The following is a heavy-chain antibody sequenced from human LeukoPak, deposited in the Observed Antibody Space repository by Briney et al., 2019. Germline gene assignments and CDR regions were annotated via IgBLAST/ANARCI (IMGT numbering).Heavy chain of an antibody. CDR2: INHSGST. J-gene: IGHJ4*02. Sequence: SETLSLTCAVYGGSFSGYYWSWIRQPPGKGLEWIGEINHSGSTNYNPSLKSRVTISVDTSKNQFSLKLSSVTAADTAVYYCARLPQPSDILTAYANSFDYWGQGSLVTVSS. D-gene: IGHD3-9*01. CDR1: GGSFSGYY. CDR3: ARLPQPSDILTAYANSFDY. V-gene: IGHV4-34*01.